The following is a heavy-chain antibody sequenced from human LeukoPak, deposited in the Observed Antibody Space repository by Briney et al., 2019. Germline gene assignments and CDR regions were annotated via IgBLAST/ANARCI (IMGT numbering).Heavy chain of an antibody. Sequence: ASVKVSCKASGYTFTGYYMHWVRQAPGQGLEWMGWINPNSGGTNYAQKFQGRVNMTRDTSISTAYMELSRLRSDDTAVYYCARGGYSSSWLARDYWGQGTLVTVSS. CDR3: ARGGYSSSWLARDY. D-gene: IGHD6-13*01. J-gene: IGHJ4*02. CDR2: INPNSGGT. V-gene: IGHV1-2*02. CDR1: GYTFTGYY.